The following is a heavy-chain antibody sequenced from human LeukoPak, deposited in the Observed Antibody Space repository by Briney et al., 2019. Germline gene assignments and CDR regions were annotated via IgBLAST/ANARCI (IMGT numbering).Heavy chain of an antibody. Sequence: SETLSLTCTVSGGSISSSSYYWGWIRQPPGKGLEWIGSIYYSGSTYYNPSLKSRVTISVDTSKNQFSLKLSSVTAADTAVYYCARRSGIVGATVGFYWGQGTLVTVSS. J-gene: IGHJ4*02. CDR1: GGSISSSSYY. CDR2: IYYSGST. D-gene: IGHD1-26*01. V-gene: IGHV4-39*01. CDR3: ARRSGIVGATVGFY.